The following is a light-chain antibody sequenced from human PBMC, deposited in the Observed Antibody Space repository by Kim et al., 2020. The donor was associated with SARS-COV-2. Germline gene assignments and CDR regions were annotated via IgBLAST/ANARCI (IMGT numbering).Light chain of an antibody. J-gene: IGKJ2*01. V-gene: IGKV3-20*01. CDR1: QTISNSY. CDR3: LQYGSSDT. CDR2: AAS. Sequence: EIVLTQSPVTLSLSPGERATLSCRASQTISNSYLAWYQQKPGQAPRLLIYAASSRATGIPDRFSGSGSGTDFTLTISRLEPEDFAVYYCLQYGSSDTFGQGTKLEI.